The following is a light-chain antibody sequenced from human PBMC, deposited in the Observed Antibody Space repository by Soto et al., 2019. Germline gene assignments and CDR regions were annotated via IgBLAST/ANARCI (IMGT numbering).Light chain of an antibody. V-gene: IGKV3-20*01. CDR2: GAS. Sequence: EIVLTQSPGTLSLSPGERATLSCRASQSVSSSYLAWYQQKPGQAPRLLIYGASSRATCIPDRFSGSGSGTDFTLTISILEPEDFAVYYCHQYVSSPLTFGGGTKVEIK. CDR3: HQYVSSPLT. CDR1: QSVSSSY. J-gene: IGKJ4*01.